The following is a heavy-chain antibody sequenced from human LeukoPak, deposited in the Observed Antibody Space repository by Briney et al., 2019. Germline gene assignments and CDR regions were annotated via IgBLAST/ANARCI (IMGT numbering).Heavy chain of an antibody. V-gene: IGHV3-30*02. CDR1: EFNISTYG. J-gene: IGHJ6*03. CDR3: ARHPRVYVVYHFYYMDV. Sequence: GGSLRLSCAASEFNISTYGMYWVRQAPVRGLEWVAFIGYDGNKEFYTDSVRGRFTISRDNSKNTLYLQMNSLRAEDTAVYYCARHPRVYVVYHFYYMDVWGQGTMVTVSS. D-gene: IGHD2-15*01. CDR2: IGYDGNKE.